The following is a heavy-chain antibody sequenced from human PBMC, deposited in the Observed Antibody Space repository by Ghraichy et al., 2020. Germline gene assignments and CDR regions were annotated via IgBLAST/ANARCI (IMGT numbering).Heavy chain of an antibody. CDR2: ISSSSSYT. V-gene: IGHV3-11*05. D-gene: IGHD5-18*01. CDR3: ARVVGYSYGYGDY. Sequence: GGSLRLSCAASGFTFSDYYMSWIRQAPGKGLEWVSYISSSSSYTNYADSVKGRFTISRDNAKNSLYLQMNSLRAEDTAVYYCARVVGYSYGYGDYWGQGTLVTVSS. CDR1: GFTFSDYY. J-gene: IGHJ4*02.